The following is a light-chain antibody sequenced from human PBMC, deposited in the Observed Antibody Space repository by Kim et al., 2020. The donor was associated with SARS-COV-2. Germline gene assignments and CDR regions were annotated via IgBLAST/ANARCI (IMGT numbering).Light chain of an antibody. Sequence: RQTATPTCTGNSNIVGNQGAAWLQQRQGHPPKLRSYRNNNRPSGISERLSASRSGNTASLTITGLHTEVEADYYCSALGSSLSAQVFGGGTQLTVL. V-gene: IGLV10-54*02. J-gene: IGLJ3*02. CDR1: SNIVGNQG. CDR3: SALGSSLSAQV. CDR2: RNN.